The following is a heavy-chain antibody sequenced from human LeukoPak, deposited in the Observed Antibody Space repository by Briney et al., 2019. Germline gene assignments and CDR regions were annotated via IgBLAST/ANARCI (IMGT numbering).Heavy chain of an antibody. D-gene: IGHD6-6*01. Sequence: SVKVSCKASGYTFTSYAISWVRQAPGQGLEWMGGIIPIFGTANYAQKFQGRVTITADESTSTAYMELSSLRSEDTAVYYCARVVEYSSSSDWFDPWGQGTLVTVSS. CDR2: IIPIFGTA. CDR1: GYTFTSYA. CDR3: ARVVEYSSSSDWFDP. V-gene: IGHV1-69*13. J-gene: IGHJ5*02.